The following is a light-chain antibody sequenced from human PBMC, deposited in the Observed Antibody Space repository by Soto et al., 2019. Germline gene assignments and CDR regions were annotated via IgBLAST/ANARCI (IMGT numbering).Light chain of an antibody. J-gene: IGLJ1*01. V-gene: IGLV2-14*01. Sequence: QSAMTQPASASGSPGQSITIFRTGTSSDVGGYNYVSWYQQHPGKATKLMIYDVSNRPSGVSNRFSGSKSGNTASLTISGLQAEDEADYYCSSYTSSSTLGVFGTGTKVTVL. CDR2: DVS. CDR3: SSYTSSSTLGV. CDR1: SSDVGGYNY.